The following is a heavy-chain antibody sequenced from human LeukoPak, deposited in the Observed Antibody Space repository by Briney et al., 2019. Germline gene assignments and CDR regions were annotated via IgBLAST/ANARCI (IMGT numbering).Heavy chain of an antibody. CDR1: GFTFSSYG. D-gene: IGHD5-12*01. CDR3: AKDLGGYDLCY. V-gene: IGHV3-30*18. Sequence: GRSLRLSCAASGFTFSSYGMHWVRQAPGKGLEWVAVISYDGSNKYYADSVKGRFTISRDNSKNTLCLQMNSLRAEDTAVYYCAKDLGGYDLCYWGQGTLVTVSS. CDR2: ISYDGSNK. J-gene: IGHJ4*02.